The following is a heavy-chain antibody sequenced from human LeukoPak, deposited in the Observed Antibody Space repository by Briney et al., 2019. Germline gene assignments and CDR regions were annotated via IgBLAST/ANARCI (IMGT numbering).Heavy chain of an antibody. V-gene: IGHV3-30-3*01. CDR3: ARSDPYYYYMDV. CDR2: ISYDGSNK. J-gene: IGHJ6*03. CDR1: GFTFSSYA. Sequence: PGRSLRLSCAASGFTFSSYAMHWVRQAPGKGLEWVAVISYDGSNKYYADSVKGRFTISRDNSKNTLYLQMNSLRAEDTAVYYCARSDPYYYYMDVWGKGTTVTVSS.